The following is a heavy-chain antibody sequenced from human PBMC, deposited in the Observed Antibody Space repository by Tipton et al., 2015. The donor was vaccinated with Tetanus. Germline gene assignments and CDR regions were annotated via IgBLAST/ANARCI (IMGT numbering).Heavy chain of an antibody. CDR2: IIPIFGTA. J-gene: IGHJ4*02. V-gene: IGHV1-69*01. CDR3: ARVPYYYERGPFDY. Sequence: QVQLVQSGAEVKKPGSSVKVSCKASGDTFSSYAISWVRQAPGQGLEWMGGIIPIFGTANYAQKFQGRVTITADESTSTAYMELGSLRSEDTAVYYCARVPYYYERGPFDYWGQGTLVTVSS. D-gene: IGHD3-10*02. CDR1: GDTFSSYA.